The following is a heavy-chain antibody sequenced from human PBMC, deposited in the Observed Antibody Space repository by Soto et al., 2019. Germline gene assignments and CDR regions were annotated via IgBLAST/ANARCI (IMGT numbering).Heavy chain of an antibody. CDR1: GGSISTSPYP. D-gene: IGHD2-2*01. CDR2: FHYSGRT. CDR3: ARLAGYCSGTSCYGYYGMDV. V-gene: IGHV4-39*01. J-gene: IGHJ6*02. Sequence: SETLSLTCSVSGGSISTSPYPWRWIRQPPRQGLEWIGTFHYSGRTYYSPSLESRVTISVDTSKNQFSLKVSSVTAADTAVFYCARLAGYCSGTSCYGYYGMDVWGQGTTVTVS.